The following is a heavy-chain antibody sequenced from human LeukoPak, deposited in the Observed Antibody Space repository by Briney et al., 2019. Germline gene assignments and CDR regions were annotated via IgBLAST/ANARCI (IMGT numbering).Heavy chain of an antibody. CDR1: GFTFSNYN. J-gene: IGHJ4*02. CDR3: ARDRSHYYDSSGYLNY. CDR2: ISRSSIYT. Sequence: GGSLRLSCTASGFTFSNYNMNWVRQAPGKGLGWVSSISRSSIYTYYEDSVKGRLTISRDNAKNSLYLQMNSLRAEDTAVYYCARDRSHYYDSSGYLNYWGQGTLVTVSS. V-gene: IGHV3-21*06. D-gene: IGHD3-22*01.